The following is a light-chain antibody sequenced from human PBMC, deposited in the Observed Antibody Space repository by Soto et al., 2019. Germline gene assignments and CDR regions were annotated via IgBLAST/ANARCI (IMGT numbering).Light chain of an antibody. Sequence: EFVLTQSPGTLSLPQGQRATLSCRASQRRSAIDIAWYQQKPGXAXXXXXYXXXXXXTXXXXXXSGSGSGTDFTLTISRLEPEDFAVYHCQQYGSSPLITFGQGTRLEIK. CDR3: QQYGSSPLIT. CDR2: XXX. CDR1: QRRSAID. V-gene: IGKV3-20*01. J-gene: IGKJ5*01.